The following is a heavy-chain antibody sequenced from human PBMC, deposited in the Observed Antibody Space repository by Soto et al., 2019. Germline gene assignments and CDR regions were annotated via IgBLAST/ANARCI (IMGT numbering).Heavy chain of an antibody. Sequence: SETLSLTCAVYGGSFSGYHWSWIRQPPGKGLEWIGEINHSGSTNYNPSLKSRVTISVDTSKNQFSLKLSSVTAADTAVYYCARGRVSDYWGQGTLVTVSS. D-gene: IGHD2-21*01. CDR1: GGSFSGYH. CDR3: ARGRVSDY. V-gene: IGHV4-34*01. J-gene: IGHJ4*02. CDR2: INHSGST.